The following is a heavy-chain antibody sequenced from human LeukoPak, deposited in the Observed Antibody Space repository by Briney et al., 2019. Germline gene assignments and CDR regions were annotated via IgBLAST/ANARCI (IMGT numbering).Heavy chain of an antibody. Sequence: GGSLRLSCAASGFTFSSYSMNWVRQAPGKGLEWVSSISSSSSYIYYADSVKGRFTISRDNAKNSLYLQMNSLRAEDTAVYYCARDQPKYYDILTGYPYWGQGTPVTVSS. CDR2: ISSSSSYI. J-gene: IGHJ4*02. CDR3: ARDQPKYYDILTGYPY. D-gene: IGHD3-9*01. V-gene: IGHV3-21*01. CDR1: GFTFSSYS.